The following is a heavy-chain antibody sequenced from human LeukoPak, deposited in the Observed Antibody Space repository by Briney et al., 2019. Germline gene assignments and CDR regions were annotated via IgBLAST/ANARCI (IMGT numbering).Heavy chain of an antibody. V-gene: IGHV4-59*01. CDR1: GGSISSYC. CDR3: ARTLWFRDDAFDI. CDR2: IYYSGST. D-gene: IGHD3-10*01. J-gene: IGHJ3*02. Sequence: SETLSLTCTVSGGSISSYCWSWIRQPPGKGLEWIGYIYYSGSTNYNPSLKSRVTISVDTSKNQFSLKLSSVTAADTAVYYCARTLWFRDDAFDIWGQGTMVTVSS.